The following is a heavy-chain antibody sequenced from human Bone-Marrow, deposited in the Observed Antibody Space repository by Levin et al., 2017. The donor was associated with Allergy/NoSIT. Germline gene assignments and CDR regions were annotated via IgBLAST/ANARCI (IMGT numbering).Heavy chain of an antibody. V-gene: IGHV3-48*01. Sequence: ASVKVSCAASGFSFNTYHMHWVRQAPGKGLECISYISSGSGTSDYADSVKGRFTISRDNANNSMYLQMNSLRAEDTAVYYCARETTYYFDTGGDLRAGWYFDLWGRGTLVTVSS. D-gene: IGHD3-22*01. CDR3: ARETTYYFDTGGDLRAGWYFDL. CDR2: ISSGSGTS. J-gene: IGHJ2*01. CDR1: GFSFNTYH.